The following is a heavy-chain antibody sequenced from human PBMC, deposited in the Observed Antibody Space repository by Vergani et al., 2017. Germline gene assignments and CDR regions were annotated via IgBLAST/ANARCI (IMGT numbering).Heavy chain of an antibody. J-gene: IGHJ5*02. Sequence: QVQLQESGPGLVKPSQTLSLTCTVSGGSISSGGYYWSWIRPHPGKGLEWIGYIYYSGSTYYNPSLKSRVTISVDTSKNQFSLKLSSVTAADTAVYYCARYGDCSGGSCYGAWFDPWGQGTLVTVSS. CDR3: ARYGDCSGGSCYGAWFDP. CDR2: IYYSGST. D-gene: IGHD2-15*01. CDR1: GGSISSGGYY. V-gene: IGHV4-31*03.